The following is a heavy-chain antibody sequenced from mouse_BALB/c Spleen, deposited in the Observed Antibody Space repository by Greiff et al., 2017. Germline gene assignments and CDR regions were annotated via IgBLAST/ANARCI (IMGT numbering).Heavy chain of an antibody. CDR3: TRSLYDGYPDY. CDR1: GYTFTSYG. V-gene: IGHV1-5*01. D-gene: IGHD2-3*01. Sequence: EVQLQQSGTVLVRPGASVKMSCKASGYTFTSYGMHWVKQSPGPGLGWIGAIDPGNSDTSYNQQFKGKAKLTAVTSTSTAYMELSSLTNEDSAVYYCTRSLYDGYPDYWGQGTTLTVSA. J-gene: IGHJ2*01. CDR2: IDPGNSDT.